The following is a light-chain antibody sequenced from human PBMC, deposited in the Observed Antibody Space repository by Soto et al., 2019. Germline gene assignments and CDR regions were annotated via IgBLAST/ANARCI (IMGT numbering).Light chain of an antibody. Sequence: EIVMTQSPATLSLSPGERATLSCRASQSVSSNVAWYQQIPGQTPRLLIYGASTRATGIPVRFSGSGSGTEFTLTISSLQSEDFAVYYCHQYDDGPYTFSQGTK. V-gene: IGKV3-15*01. CDR2: GAS. CDR1: QSVSSN. J-gene: IGKJ2*01. CDR3: HQYDDGPYT.